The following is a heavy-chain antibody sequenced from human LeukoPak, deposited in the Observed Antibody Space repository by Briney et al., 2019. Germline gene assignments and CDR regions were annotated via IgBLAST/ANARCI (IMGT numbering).Heavy chain of an antibody. V-gene: IGHV1-69*13. J-gene: IGHJ3*02. Sequence: SVKVSCKASGGTFSSYAISWVRQAPGQGLEWMGGIIPIFGTANYAQKFQGRVTITADESTSTAYMELSSLRSEDTAVYYCARSHGGTEGENDAFDIWGQGTMVTVSS. CDR1: GGTFSSYA. CDR2: IIPIFGTA. D-gene: IGHD1-14*01. CDR3: ARSHGGTEGENDAFDI.